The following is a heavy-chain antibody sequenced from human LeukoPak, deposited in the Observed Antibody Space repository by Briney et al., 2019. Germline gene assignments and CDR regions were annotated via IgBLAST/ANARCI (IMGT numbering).Heavy chain of an antibody. Sequence: SETLSLTCTVSGGSISSYYWSWIRQPPGKGLEWIGYIYYSGSTNYNPSLKSRVTMSVDTSKNQFSLKLSSVTAADTAVYYCARVGDSGSYYVGPSFDYWGQGTLVTVSS. CDR2: IYYSGST. CDR3: ARVGDSGSYYVGPSFDY. CDR1: GGSISSYY. J-gene: IGHJ4*02. D-gene: IGHD1-26*01. V-gene: IGHV4-59*01.